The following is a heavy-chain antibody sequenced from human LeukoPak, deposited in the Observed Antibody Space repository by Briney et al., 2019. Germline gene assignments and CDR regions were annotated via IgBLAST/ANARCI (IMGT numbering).Heavy chain of an antibody. CDR3: VRGCSDTCYRFDY. CDR2: IYENGGTT. V-gene: IGHV3-23*01. Sequence: GGSLRLSCVGSGFTFRSHAMSWVRQAPEKGLEFVSGIYENGGTTYYADSVKGRFSISRDNSTNTLYLQMNSLRAEDTAIYYCVRGCSDTCYRFDYWGQGTLVTVSS. CDR1: GFTFRSHA. D-gene: IGHD2-15*01. J-gene: IGHJ4*02.